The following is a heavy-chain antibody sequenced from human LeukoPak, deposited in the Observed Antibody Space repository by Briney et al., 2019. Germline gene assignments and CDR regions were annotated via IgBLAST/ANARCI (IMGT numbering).Heavy chain of an antibody. Sequence: SETLSLTCTVSGGSISSYYWSWIRQPPGKGLEWIGYIFHSGSTNYNPSLKSRVTMSLDMSKNQFSVNLTSVTAADTAVYYCARGDQHRSGWWDNWGQGTLVSVSS. J-gene: IGHJ4*02. CDR2: IFHSGST. D-gene: IGHD6-19*01. V-gene: IGHV4-59*12. CDR1: GGSISSYY. CDR3: ARGDQHRSGWWDN.